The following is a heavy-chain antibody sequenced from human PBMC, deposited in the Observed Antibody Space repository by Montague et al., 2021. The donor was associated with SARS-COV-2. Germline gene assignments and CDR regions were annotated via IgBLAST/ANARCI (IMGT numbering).Heavy chain of an antibody. CDR2: IYYSGST. CDR3: ARVFPRWLQFDPYFDY. J-gene: IGHJ4*02. CDR1: GDSFSTYS. V-gene: IGHV4-59*01. Sequence: SETLSLTCSVYGDSFSTYSWIWVRQPPGKGLEWIGYIYYSGSTNYNPSLKSRVTISVDTSKNQFSLKLSSVTAADTAVYYCARVFPRWLQFDPYFDYWGQGTLVTVSS. D-gene: IGHD5-24*01.